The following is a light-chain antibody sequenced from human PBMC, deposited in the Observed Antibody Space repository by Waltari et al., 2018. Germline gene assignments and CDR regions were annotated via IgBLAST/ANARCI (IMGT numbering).Light chain of an antibody. CDR3: SSYGGINNSPYV. CDR2: EVS. J-gene: IGLJ1*01. CDR1: SSDVGGHNF. Sequence: QSALTQPPSASGSPGQSVTISCTGTSSDVGGHNFVSWYQHLPGKAPKLIIWEVSRRPSGVPNRFSGSKSGTTASLTVSGLQPEDEGDYYCSSYGGINNSPYVFGTGTKVTVL. V-gene: IGLV2-8*01.